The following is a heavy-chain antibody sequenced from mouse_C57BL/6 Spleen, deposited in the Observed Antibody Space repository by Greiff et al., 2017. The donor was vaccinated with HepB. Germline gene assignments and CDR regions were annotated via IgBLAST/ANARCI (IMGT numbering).Heavy chain of an antibody. J-gene: IGHJ3*01. CDR2: IYPGDGDT. Sequence: VQRVESGPELVKPGASVKISCKASGYAFSSSWMNWVKQRPGKGLEWIGRIYPGDGDTNYNRKFKGKATLTADKSSSTAYMQLSSLTSEDSAVYFCARDYGDSWGQGTLVTVSA. CDR3: ARDYGDS. D-gene: IGHD2-13*01. CDR1: GYAFSSSW. V-gene: IGHV1-82*01.